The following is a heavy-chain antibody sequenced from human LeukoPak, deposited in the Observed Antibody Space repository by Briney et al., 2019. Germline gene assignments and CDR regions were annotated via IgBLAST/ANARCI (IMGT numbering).Heavy chain of an antibody. J-gene: IGHJ4*02. CDR3: ARMIDDYGDSVDY. Sequence: SETLSLTCAVYGGSFSGYYWSWIRQPPGKGLEWIGEINHSGSTNYNPSLKSRVTISVDTSKNQFPLKLSSVTAADTAVYYCARMIDDYGDSVDYWGQGTLVTVSS. CDR1: GGSFSGYY. V-gene: IGHV4-34*01. D-gene: IGHD4-17*01. CDR2: INHSGST.